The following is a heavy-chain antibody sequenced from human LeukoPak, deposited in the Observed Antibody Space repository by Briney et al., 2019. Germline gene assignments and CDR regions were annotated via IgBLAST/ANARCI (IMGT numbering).Heavy chain of an antibody. Sequence: GGSLRLSCAASGFTFSSYSMNWVRQPPGKGLEWVSGIDIPGNTYYPDSVKGRFTMSRESAKNSLYLQMNSLRAGDTAVYYCARAVAGTHWFDPWGQGTLVTVSS. V-gene: IGHV3-13*01. CDR1: GFTFSSYS. CDR2: IDIPGNT. CDR3: ARAVAGTHWFDP. D-gene: IGHD6-19*01. J-gene: IGHJ5*02.